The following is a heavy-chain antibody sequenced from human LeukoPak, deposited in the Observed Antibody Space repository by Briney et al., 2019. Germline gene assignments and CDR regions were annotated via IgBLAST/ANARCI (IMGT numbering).Heavy chain of an antibody. CDR2: IIPILGIA. J-gene: IGHJ4*02. D-gene: IGHD6-6*01. Sequence: SVKVSCKASGGTFSSYTISWVRQAPGQGLEWMGRIIPILGIANYAQKFQGRVTITADESTSTAYMELSSLRSEDTAVYYCASTRGPEYSSSDFDYWGQGTLVTVSS. CDR1: GGTFSSYT. CDR3: ASTRGPEYSSSDFDY. V-gene: IGHV1-69*02.